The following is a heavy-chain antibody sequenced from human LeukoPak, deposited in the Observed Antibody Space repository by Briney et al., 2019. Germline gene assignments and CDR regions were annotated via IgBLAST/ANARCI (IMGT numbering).Heavy chain of an antibody. D-gene: IGHD6-19*01. V-gene: IGHV3-33*01. CDR2: IWYDGSNK. Sequence: PGRSLRLSCAASGFTFSSYGMHWVRQAPGKGLEWVAVIWYDGSNKYYADSVKGRFTISRDNSKNTLYLQMNSLRAEDTAVYYCARDRGSSGWYYLDYWGQGTLVTVSS. CDR1: GFTFSSYG. J-gene: IGHJ4*02. CDR3: ARDRGSSGWYYLDY.